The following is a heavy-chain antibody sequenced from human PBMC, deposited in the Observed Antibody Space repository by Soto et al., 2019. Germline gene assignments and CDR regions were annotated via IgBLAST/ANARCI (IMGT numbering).Heavy chain of an antibody. CDR3: ARSRSTSQPFDH. CDR1: NGSISTYY. V-gene: IGHV4-59*01. J-gene: IGHJ5*02. CDR2: IYYTGSP. D-gene: IGHD5-12*01. Sequence: SETLSLTCTVSNGSISTYYWSWIRQPPGRSLEWIGHIYYTGSPTYNPSLNSRVTITEDTPKKTVSIKLISVTAEDTAVYCCARSRSTSQPFDHWGRGTLVTVSS.